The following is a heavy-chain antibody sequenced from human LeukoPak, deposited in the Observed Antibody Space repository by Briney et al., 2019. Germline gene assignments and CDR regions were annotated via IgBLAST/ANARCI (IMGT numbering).Heavy chain of an antibody. CDR3: ARSALDCSSTSCYYYYYYYYMDV. CDR1: GGSISSYY. V-gene: IGHV4-4*07. J-gene: IGHJ6*03. Sequence: SSETLSLTCTVSGGSISSYYWSWIRQPAGKGLEWIGRIYTSGGTNYNPSLKSRVTTSVDTSKNQFSLKLSSVTAADTAVYYCARSALDCSSTSCYYYYYYYYMDVWGKGTTVTVSS. CDR2: IYTSGGT. D-gene: IGHD2-2*01.